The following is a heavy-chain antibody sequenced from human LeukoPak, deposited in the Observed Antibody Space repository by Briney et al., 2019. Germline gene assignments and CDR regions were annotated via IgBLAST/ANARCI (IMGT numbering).Heavy chain of an antibody. CDR2: IFGSGGSP. J-gene: IGHJ4*02. CDR3: GKTTVGYSSGQKPAWPVDY. V-gene: IGHV3-23*01. D-gene: IGHD5-18*01. Sequence: GGSLRLSCEASGFTFGSHAMYWVRQAPGKGREWVAGIFGSGGSPHYADPVKGRFTISRDNSRNTVYLQINSLRAEDTAVYYCGKTTVGYSSGQKPAWPVDYWGQGTLVTVSS. CDR1: GFTFGSHA.